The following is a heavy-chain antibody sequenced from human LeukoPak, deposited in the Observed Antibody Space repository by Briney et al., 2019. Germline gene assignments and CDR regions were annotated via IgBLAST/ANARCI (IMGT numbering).Heavy chain of an antibody. CDR3: AKDPLTGNDAFDI. Sequence: GGSLRLSCAASGFTFNNYAMIWVRQAPGKGLEWVSVISGSGNSTYYADSVKGRFTISRDNSKNTLYLQMNSLRAEDTAVYYCAKDPLTGNDAFDIWGQGTMVTVSS. CDR2: ISGSGNST. V-gene: IGHV3-23*01. CDR1: GFTFNNYA. D-gene: IGHD7-27*01. J-gene: IGHJ3*02.